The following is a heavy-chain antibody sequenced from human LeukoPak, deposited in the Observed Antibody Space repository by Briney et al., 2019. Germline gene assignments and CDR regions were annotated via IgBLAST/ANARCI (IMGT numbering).Heavy chain of an antibody. Sequence: SGGSLRLSCAASGFTFSSYWMSWVRQAPGKGLEWVANIKQDGSEKCYVDSVKGRFTISRDNAKNSLYLQMNSLRAEDTAVYYCARESTIAPITGTASYAFDIWAKGQWSPSLQ. D-gene: IGHD1-7*01. V-gene: IGHV3-7*01. CDR1: GFTFSSYW. CDR2: IKQDGSEK. J-gene: IGHJ3*02. CDR3: ARESTIAPITGTASYAFDI.